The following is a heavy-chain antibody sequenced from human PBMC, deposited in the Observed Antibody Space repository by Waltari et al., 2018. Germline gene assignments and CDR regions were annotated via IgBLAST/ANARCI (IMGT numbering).Heavy chain of an antibody. CDR1: GGTFSSYT. Sequence: QVQLVQSGAEVKKPGSSVKVSCKASGGTFSSYTISWVRQAPGQGLEWMGRINPILGIANYAQKFQGKGTITADKSTSTAYMELSSLRSEDTAVYYCARGSRIAPPPAQGYYGMDVWGQGTTVTVSS. D-gene: IGHD6-13*01. J-gene: IGHJ6*02. V-gene: IGHV1-69*02. CDR2: INPILGIA. CDR3: ARGSRIAPPPAQGYYGMDV.